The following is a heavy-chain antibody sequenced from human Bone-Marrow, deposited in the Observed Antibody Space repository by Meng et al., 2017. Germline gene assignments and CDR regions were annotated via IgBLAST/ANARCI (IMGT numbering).Heavy chain of an antibody. CDR1: GYTFTSYY. J-gene: IGHJ4*02. CDR3: ARDGKKLWFGELSPYFDY. Sequence: ASVKVSCKASGYTFTSYYMHWVRQAPGQGLEWMGIINPSGGSTSYAQKFQGRVTMTRDTSTSTVYMELSSLRSEDTAVYYCARDGKKLWFGELSPYFDYWGQGTLVTVS. V-gene: IGHV1-46*01. D-gene: IGHD3-10*01. CDR2: INPSGGST.